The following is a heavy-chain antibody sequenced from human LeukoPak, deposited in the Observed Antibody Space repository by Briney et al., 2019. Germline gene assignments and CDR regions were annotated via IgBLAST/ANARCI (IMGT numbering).Heavy chain of an antibody. CDR3: ARAKPKNMVRGLIMRRESRYYFDY. J-gene: IGHJ4*02. CDR1: IFTFSIYS. D-gene: IGHD3-10*01. Sequence: GGSLRLSCAASIFTFSIYSMNWVRQAPGRGVEWVSVIYSGGSTYYADSVKGRFTISKDNSKSTLYIQMNSLRAEDTAVYYCARAKPKNMVRGLIMRRESRYYFDYWGQGTLVTVSS. V-gene: IGHV3-53*01. CDR2: IYSGGST.